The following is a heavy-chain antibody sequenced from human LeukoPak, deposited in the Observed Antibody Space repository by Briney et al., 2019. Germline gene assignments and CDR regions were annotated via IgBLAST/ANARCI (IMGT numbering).Heavy chain of an antibody. D-gene: IGHD5-18*01. J-gene: IGHJ4*02. CDR3: AKGLSYSYGEPFDY. CDR1: GFTFSSYA. Sequence: GGSLRLSCAASGFTFSSYAMSWVRQAPGKGLEWVSAISGRGGSTYYADSVKGRFTISRDNTKNSLYLQMNSLRAEDTALYYCAKGLSYSYGEPFDYWGQGTLVTVSS. V-gene: IGHV3-23*01. CDR2: ISGRGGST.